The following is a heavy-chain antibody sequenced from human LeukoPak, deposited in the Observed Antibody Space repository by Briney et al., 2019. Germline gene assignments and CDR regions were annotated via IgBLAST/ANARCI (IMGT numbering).Heavy chain of an antibody. CDR1: GGTFSSYA. J-gene: IGHJ4*02. CDR3: ARVVSIAVAGTFDY. D-gene: IGHD6-19*01. V-gene: IGHV1-2*02. CDR2: INPNSGGT. Sequence: ASVKVSCKASGGTFSSYAISWVRQAPGQGLEWMGWINPNSGGTNYAQKFQGRVTMTRDTSISTAYMELSSLRSEDTAVYYCARVVSIAVAGTFDYWGQGTLVTVSS.